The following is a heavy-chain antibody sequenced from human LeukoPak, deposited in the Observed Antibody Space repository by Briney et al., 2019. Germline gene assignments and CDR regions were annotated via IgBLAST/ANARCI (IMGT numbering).Heavy chain of an antibody. CDR1: GGSISSSSYY. J-gene: IGHJ4*02. CDR2: IYYSGST. CDR3: ARDPIAELVSGYVGQS. Sequence: PSETLSLTCTVSGGSISSSSYYWGWIRQPPGKGLEWIGSIYYSGSTYYNPSLKGRVTISVDMSKNQFSLKLSSVTAADTAVYYCARDPIAELVSGYVGQSWGQGTLVTVSS. D-gene: IGHD5-12*01. V-gene: IGHV4-39*07.